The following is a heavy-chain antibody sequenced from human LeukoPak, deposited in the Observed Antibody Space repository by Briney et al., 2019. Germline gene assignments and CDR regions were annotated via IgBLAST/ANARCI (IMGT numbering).Heavy chain of an antibody. CDR3: ARDGLFSYDILTADVPYYYYGRDV. J-gene: IGHJ6*02. V-gene: IGHV1-18*01. CDR2: ISAYNVKT. Sequence: ASVKVSCKASRYTXTSYGVSEVRQSPGQGLEGMGWISAYNVKTNYSQKLQCRVTMTTDTSTSTAYMELRSLRSDDTAVYYCARDGLFSYDILTADVPYYYYGRDVWGQGTTVTVSS. CDR1: RYTXTSYG. D-gene: IGHD3-9*01.